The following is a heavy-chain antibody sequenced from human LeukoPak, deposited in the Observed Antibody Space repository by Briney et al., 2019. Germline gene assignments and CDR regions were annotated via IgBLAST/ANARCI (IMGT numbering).Heavy chain of an antibody. CDR2: IRYDGGNK. J-gene: IGHJ4*02. CDR1: GFTFSSYG. Sequence: SGGSLRLSCAPSGFTFSSYGMHWVRQAPGKGLEWVAFIRYDGGNKYYADSVKGRFTISRDNSKNTLYLQMNSLRSEDTAVYYCAREAPGQWLVDYWGQGTLVTVSS. D-gene: IGHD5-12*01. V-gene: IGHV3-30*02. CDR3: AREAPGQWLVDY.